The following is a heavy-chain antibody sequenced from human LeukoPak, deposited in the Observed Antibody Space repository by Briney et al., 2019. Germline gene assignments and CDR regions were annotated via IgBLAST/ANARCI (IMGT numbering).Heavy chain of an antibody. J-gene: IGHJ4*02. CDR2: IWYDGSNI. CDR3: ARDFNVYYGDYFDY. CDR1: GFTFSTYG. Sequence: GRSLRLSCSASGFTFSTYGMHWVRQAPGKGLEWVAVIWYDGSNIKYADSVKGRFTVSRDNSKNALYLHMDSLRAEDTAVYYCARDFNVYYGDYFDYWGQGTLVTVSS. D-gene: IGHD4-17*01. V-gene: IGHV3-33*01.